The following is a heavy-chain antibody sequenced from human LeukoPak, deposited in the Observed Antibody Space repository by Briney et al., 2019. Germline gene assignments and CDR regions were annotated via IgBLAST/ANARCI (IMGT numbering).Heavy chain of an antibody. CDR2: LYYRDST. V-gene: IGHV4-59*01. D-gene: IGHD4-11*01. J-gene: IGHJ4*02. CDR3: ARTGSTVTMLYPFDR. Sequence: SCLPPPPGKGLEWIGDLYYRDSTNHNTSLKRRVSISADTSTNQFSLKLSSVTAADTAVYYCARTGSTVTMLYPFDRWGQGTLVTVAS.